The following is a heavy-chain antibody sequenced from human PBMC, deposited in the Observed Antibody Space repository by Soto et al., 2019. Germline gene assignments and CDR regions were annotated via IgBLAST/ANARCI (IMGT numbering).Heavy chain of an antibody. V-gene: IGHV4-39*01. CDR3: ASSSMDIVVVVAVGGWFDP. CDR1: GGSISSSSYY. CDR2: IYYSGST. J-gene: IGHJ5*02. Sequence: QLQLQESGPGLVKPSETLSLTCTVSGGSISSSSYYWGWIRQPPGKGLEWIGSIYYSGSTYYNPSLKSRVTISVDTSKNQFSLKLSSVTAADTAVYSCASSSMDIVVVVAVGGWFDPWGQGTLVTVSS. D-gene: IGHD2-15*01.